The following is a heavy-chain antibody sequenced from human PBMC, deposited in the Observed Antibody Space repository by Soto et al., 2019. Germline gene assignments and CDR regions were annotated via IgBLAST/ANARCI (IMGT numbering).Heavy chain of an antibody. J-gene: IGHJ4*02. V-gene: IGHV3-9*01. CDR1: GFTFDNYA. CDR2: ISWNSNTI. CDR3: AKDTGPN. Sequence: PGGSLRLSCAASGFTFDNYALHWVRQAPGKGLEWVSGISWNSNTIAYADSVKGRFTISRDNAKSSLYLQMNSLRAEDTAVYYCAKDTGPNWGQGALVTVSS.